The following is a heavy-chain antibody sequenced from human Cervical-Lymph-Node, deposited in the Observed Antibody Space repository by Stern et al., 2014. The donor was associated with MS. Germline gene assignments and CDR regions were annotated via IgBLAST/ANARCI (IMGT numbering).Heavy chain of an antibody. D-gene: IGHD1-20*01. CDR3: AREYNWNDRYYGMDV. V-gene: IGHV1-69*01. J-gene: IGHJ6*02. Sequence: VHLVESGAEVKKPGSSVKVSCKASGGTFSSYAISWVRQAPGQGLEWMGGIIPRCGTANYAQKFQGRVTITADESTSTAYMELSSLRSEDTAVYYCAREYNWNDRYYGMDVWGQGTTVTVSS. CDR1: GGTFSSYA. CDR2: IIPRCGTA.